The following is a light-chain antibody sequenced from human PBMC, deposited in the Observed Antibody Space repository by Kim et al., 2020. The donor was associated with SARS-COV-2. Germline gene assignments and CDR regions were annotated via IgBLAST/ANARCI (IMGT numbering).Light chain of an antibody. J-gene: IGLJ2*01. Sequence: NFMLTQPHSVSESPGKTVTISCTRSSGSIDDNYVQWYQQRPGGAPTTVIYEDDQRPSGVSDRFSGSIDNSSNSASLTISGLRTEDEADCYCQSYNSDNVIFGGGTQLTVL. CDR3: QSYNSDNVI. CDR2: EDD. CDR1: SGSIDDNY. V-gene: IGLV6-57*04.